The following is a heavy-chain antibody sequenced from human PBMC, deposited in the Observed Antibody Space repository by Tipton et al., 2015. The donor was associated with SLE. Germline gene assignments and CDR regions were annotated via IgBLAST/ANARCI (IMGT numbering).Heavy chain of an antibody. Sequence: TLSLTCSVSGVSISTYYWSWIRQSPGKGLEWIGFFYFSGSSQYNPSLKSRVAISADTSNNQFSLKLSSVTAADTAVYYCARVQAYEGFDPWGQGTLVTVSS. CDR2: FYFSGSS. V-gene: IGHV4-59*12. D-gene: IGHD3-16*01. J-gene: IGHJ5*02. CDR3: ARVQAYEGFDP. CDR1: GVSISTYY.